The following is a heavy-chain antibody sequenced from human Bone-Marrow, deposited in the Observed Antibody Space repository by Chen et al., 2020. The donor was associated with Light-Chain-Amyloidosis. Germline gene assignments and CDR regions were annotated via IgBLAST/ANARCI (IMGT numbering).Heavy chain of an antibody. CDR1: NGAFGDDY. CDR3: ARYKPHFSDSIISGYTA. J-gene: IGHJ5*02. V-gene: IGHV4-34*01. Sequence: QVELQQWGAGLLKPSETLSLTCGIHNGAFGDDYWTWIRQPPGKGLQWIAEINHSGSANYNSSLKSRTTISVDKSKNQFSLRMISVTAADTAVYYCARYKPHFSDSIISGYTAWGQGTSVTVSS. D-gene: IGHD5-12*01. CDR2: INHSGSA.